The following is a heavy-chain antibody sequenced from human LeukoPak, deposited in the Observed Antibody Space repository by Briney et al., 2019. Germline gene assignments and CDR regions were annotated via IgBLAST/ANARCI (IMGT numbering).Heavy chain of an antibody. CDR3: ARPYYYDSRIDP. Sequence: SQTLSLTCTVSGGSISSGDYYWSWLRQPPGRGLEWIAYMYYSGSTYYNPSLKSRVTMSADTSKNQLSLKLSSVTAADTAVYYCARPYYYDSRIDPWGQGILVTVSS. V-gene: IGHV4-30-4*01. CDR1: GGSISSGDYY. J-gene: IGHJ5*02. D-gene: IGHD3-22*01. CDR2: MYYSGST.